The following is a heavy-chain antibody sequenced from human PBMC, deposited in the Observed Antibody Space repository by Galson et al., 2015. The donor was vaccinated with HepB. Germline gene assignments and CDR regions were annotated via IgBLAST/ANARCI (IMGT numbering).Heavy chain of an antibody. CDR3: ARGGYYGSGSYVYPLDY. V-gene: IGHV3-74*01. Sequence: SLRLSCAASGFTFSSYWMHWVRQAPGKGLVWVSRINSDGSSTSYADSVKGRFTISRDNAKNTLYLQMNSLRAEDTAVYYCARGGYYGSGSYVYPLDYWGQGTLVTVSS. D-gene: IGHD3-10*01. CDR2: INSDGSST. J-gene: IGHJ4*02. CDR1: GFTFSSYW.